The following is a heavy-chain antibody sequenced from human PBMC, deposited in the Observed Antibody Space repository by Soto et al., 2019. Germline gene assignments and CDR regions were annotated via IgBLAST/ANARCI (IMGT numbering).Heavy chain of an antibody. CDR1: GFTFSSYG. V-gene: IGHV3-30*18. J-gene: IGHJ4*02. CDR2: ISYDGSNK. CDR3: AKDHPPIVVVPAALDY. D-gene: IGHD2-2*01. Sequence: ESGGGVVQPGRSLRLSCAASGFTFSSYGMHWVRQAPGKGLEWVAVISYDGSNKYYADSVKGRFTISRDNSKNTLYLQMNSLRAEDTAVYYCAKDHPPIVVVPAALDYWGQGTLVTVSS.